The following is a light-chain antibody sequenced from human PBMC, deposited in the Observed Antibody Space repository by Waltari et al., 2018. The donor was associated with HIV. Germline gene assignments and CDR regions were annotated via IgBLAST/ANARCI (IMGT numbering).Light chain of an antibody. CDR1: QSVSFF. Sequence: EVVLTQSPATLSLSPGERATLSCRASQSVSFFLAWYQQKPGQAPRLLIYDASTRATGTPARFSGSGSGTDFTLTISSLEPKDFAVYYCQHRFNWPRTTFGQGTQVE. J-gene: IGKJ1*01. V-gene: IGKV3-11*01. CDR2: DAS. CDR3: QHRFNWPRTT.